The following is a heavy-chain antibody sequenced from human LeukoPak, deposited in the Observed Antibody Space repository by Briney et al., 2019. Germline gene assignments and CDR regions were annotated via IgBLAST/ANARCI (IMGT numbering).Heavy chain of an antibody. D-gene: IGHD6-13*01. CDR3: ARGYSRSWYN. CDR1: GIKLASFW. CDR2: IAAGDSDT. J-gene: IGHJ4*02. V-gene: IGHV5-51*01. Sequence: GAALKISCKCSGIKLASFWIALVRQVSGEGREWVGIIAAGDSDTRNSPPFQGQVTISADKSISTAYLQWSSLKASDTAMYYCARGYSRSWYNWGQGTLVTVSS.